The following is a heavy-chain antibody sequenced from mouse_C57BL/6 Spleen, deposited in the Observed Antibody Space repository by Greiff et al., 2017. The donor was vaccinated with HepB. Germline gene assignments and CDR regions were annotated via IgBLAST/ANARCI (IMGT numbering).Heavy chain of an antibody. J-gene: IGHJ2*01. CDR2: INPNNGGT. V-gene: IGHV1-18*01. Sequence: EVQLQQSGPELVKPGASVKIPCKASGYTFTDYNMDWVKQSHGKSLEWIGDINPNNGGTIYNQKFKGKATLTVDKSSSTAYMELRSLTSEDTAVYYCARRERITTVVTYFDYWGQGTTLTVSS. CDR1: GYTFTDYN. CDR3: ARRERITTVVTYFDY. D-gene: IGHD1-1*01.